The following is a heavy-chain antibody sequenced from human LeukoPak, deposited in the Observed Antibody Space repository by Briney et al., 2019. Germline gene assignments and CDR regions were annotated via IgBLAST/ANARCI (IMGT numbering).Heavy chain of an antibody. D-gene: IGHD4-11*01. V-gene: IGHV1-18*01. CDR2: ISAYNGNT. Sequence: ASVKVSCKASGGTFSSYAISWVRQAPGQGLEWMGWISAYNGNTNYAQKLQGRVTMTTDTSTSTAYMELRSLRSDDTAVYYRARGDDYRSLHFDYWGQGTLVTVPS. CDR1: GGTFSSYA. CDR3: ARGDDYRSLHFDY. J-gene: IGHJ4*02.